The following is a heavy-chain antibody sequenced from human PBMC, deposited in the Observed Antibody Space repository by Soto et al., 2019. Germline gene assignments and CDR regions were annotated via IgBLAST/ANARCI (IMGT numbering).Heavy chain of an antibody. CDR1: GYTFTGYY. CDR2: INPYTGGT. J-gene: IGHJ6*02. V-gene: IGHV1-2*02. Sequence: ASVKVSCKASGYTFTGYYVLWVRQAPGQGPECMGWINPYTGGTNYAQKFQGRVTMTRDTSISTAYMELSKLISDDTAVYYCARVAGEIVVVTAGSYYYYGMDVWGQGTTVTVSS. CDR3: ARVAGEIVVVTAGSYYYYGMDV. D-gene: IGHD2-21*02.